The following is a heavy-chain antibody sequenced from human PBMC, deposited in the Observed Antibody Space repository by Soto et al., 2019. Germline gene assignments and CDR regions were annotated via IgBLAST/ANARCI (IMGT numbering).Heavy chain of an antibody. V-gene: IGHV3-48*02. D-gene: IGHD4-17*01. CDR2: ISGSSRTT. CDR3: ARSYNDYGCFDD. J-gene: IGHJ4*02. Sequence: EVQLVESGGGLVQPGGSLKLSCAASGFAFSSYSMNWVRQAPGKGLEWVSYISGSSRTTSYADSVKGRFTISRDTAKKSLFLQMNSLTDEDTAVYSCARSYNDYGCFDDWGQGALVTVSP. CDR1: GFAFSSYS.